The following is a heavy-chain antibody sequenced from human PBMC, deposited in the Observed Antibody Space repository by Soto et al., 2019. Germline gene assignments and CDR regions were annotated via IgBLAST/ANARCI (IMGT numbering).Heavy chain of an antibody. V-gene: IGHV3-30*18. CDR2: ISYDGSNK. J-gene: IGHJ6*02. Sequence: PGGSLRLSCAASGFTFSSYGMHWVRQAPGKGLEWVAVISYDGSNKYYADSVKGRFTISRDNSKNTLYLQMDSLRAEDTAVYYCAKGPPIVLVPAAMNYYYGMDVWGQGTTVTVSS. D-gene: IGHD2-2*01. CDR3: AKGPPIVLVPAAMNYYYGMDV. CDR1: GFTFSSYG.